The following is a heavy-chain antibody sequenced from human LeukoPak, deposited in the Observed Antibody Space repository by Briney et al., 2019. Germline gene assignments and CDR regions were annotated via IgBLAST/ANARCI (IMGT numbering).Heavy chain of an antibody. CDR1: GHSFTNYW. D-gene: IGHD6-13*01. CDR3: ATSNQVVGSSWLPSDY. J-gene: IGHJ4*02. V-gene: IGHV5-51*01. CDR2: IYPGDSDT. Sequence: GESLKISCKGFGHSFTNYWIGWVRQMPGKGLEWMGIIYPGDSDTRYSPSFQGQVTISADRSISTAYLQWSSLKASDTAMYYCATSNQVVGSSWLPSDYWGQGTLVTVSS.